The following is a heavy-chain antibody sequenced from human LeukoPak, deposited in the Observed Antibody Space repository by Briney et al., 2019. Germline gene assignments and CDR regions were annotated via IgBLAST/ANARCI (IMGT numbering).Heavy chain of an antibody. J-gene: IGHJ5*02. Sequence: GASVKVSCKASGYTFTGYGISWVRQAPGQGLEWMGWISAYNGNTNYAQKLQGRVTMTTDTSTSTAYMELRSLRSDDTAVYYCARGPLMVVIDSNWFDPWGQGTLVTVSS. V-gene: IGHV1-18*01. CDR2: ISAYNGNT. CDR1: GYTFTGYG. D-gene: IGHD2-21*01. CDR3: ARGPLMVVIDSNWFDP.